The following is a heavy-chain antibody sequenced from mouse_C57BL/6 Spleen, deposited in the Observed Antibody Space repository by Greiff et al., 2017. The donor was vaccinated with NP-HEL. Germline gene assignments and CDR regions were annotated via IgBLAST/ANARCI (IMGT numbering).Heavy chain of an antibody. J-gene: IGHJ3*01. CDR3: TSNDYAMSWFAY. CDR2: IYPGDGDT. D-gene: IGHD2-4*01. V-gene: IGHV1-80*01. Sequence: VQLQESGAELVKPGASVKISCKASGYAFSSYWMNWVKQRPGKGLEWIGQIYPGDGDTNYNGKFKGKATLTADKSSSTAYMQLSSLTSEDSAVYFCTSNDYAMSWFAYWGQGTLVTVSA. CDR1: GYAFSSYW.